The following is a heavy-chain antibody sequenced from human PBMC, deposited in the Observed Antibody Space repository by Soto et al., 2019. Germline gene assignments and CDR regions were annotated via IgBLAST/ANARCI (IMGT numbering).Heavy chain of an antibody. CDR1: GFSFSSYA. V-gene: IGHV3-23*01. Sequence: VKLLESGGGLVHPGVSLRLSCATSGFSFSSYAITWLRQAPGKGLEWVSTISPTGGSTYDADSVTGRFTISRDDSKTTLYLHMNSLRAEDTATYYCAKDLLQWLGGSGPFDYWGQGPLVTVSS. CDR3: AKDLLQWLGGSGPFDY. J-gene: IGHJ4*02. D-gene: IGHD6-19*01. CDR2: ISPTGGST.